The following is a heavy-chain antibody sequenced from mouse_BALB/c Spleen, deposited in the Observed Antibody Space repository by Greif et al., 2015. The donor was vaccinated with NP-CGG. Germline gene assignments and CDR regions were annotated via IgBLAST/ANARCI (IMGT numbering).Heavy chain of an antibody. CDR2: IFPGTGTT. V-gene: IGHV1S132*01. D-gene: IGHD4-1*01. CDR3: ATSVGTGYFDY. Sequence: VKLMESGAELVKPGASVKLSRKTSGYTFTSYWIQWVKQRPGQGLGWIGEIFPGTGTTYYNEKFKGKATLTIDTSSSTAYMQLSSLTSEDSAVYFCATSVGTGYFDYWGQGTTLTVSS. CDR1: GYTFTSYW. J-gene: IGHJ2*01.